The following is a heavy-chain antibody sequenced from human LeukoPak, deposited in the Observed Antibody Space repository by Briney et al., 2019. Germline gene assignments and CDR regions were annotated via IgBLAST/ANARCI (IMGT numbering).Heavy chain of an antibody. V-gene: IGHV4-39*01. Sequence: SETLSLTCTVSSGSMSSGSYYWGWIRQPPGKGLEWIGTIYYSGSTNYNPSLRSRVTISIDTSKKQYSLKLASVTAADTAVYYCARHFIGYYDSSGYVQHWGQGTLVTVSS. CDR2: IYYSGST. J-gene: IGHJ1*01. CDR3: ARHFIGYYDSSGYVQH. D-gene: IGHD3-22*01. CDR1: SGSMSSGSYY.